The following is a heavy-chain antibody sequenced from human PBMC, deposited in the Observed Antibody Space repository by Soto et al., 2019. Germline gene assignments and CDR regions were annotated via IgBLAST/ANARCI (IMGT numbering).Heavy chain of an antibody. D-gene: IGHD1-1*01. CDR3: ARHGRSTTGTTAAFDI. Sequence: PSETLSLTCAVSGVSISGFYWSWIRQSPGKGLEWIGGFHNSGSTYYNPSFKSRATISVDTSKNQFSPKPSSVTAADTAVYYCARHGRSTTGTTAAFDIWGQGTMVTVSS. CDR2: FHNSGST. V-gene: IGHV4-59*08. CDR1: GVSISGFY. J-gene: IGHJ3*02.